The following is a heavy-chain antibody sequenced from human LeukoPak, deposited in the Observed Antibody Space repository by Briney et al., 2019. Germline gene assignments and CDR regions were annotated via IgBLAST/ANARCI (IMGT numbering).Heavy chain of an antibody. CDR2: IYYTGDT. J-gene: IGHJ4*02. D-gene: IGHD6-19*01. Sequence: SETLSLTCTVSGGSISSYYWSWIRQPAGKGLEWIGYIYYTGDTDYNPSLKSRVTISIDTSKNQFSLKLNSVTAADTAVYYCAAESERWLVRSWGQGTLVTVSS. CDR1: GGSISSYY. V-gene: IGHV4-59*03. CDR3: AAESERWLVRS.